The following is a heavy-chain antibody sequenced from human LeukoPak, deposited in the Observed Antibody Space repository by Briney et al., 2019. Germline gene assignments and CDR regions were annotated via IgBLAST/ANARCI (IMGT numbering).Heavy chain of an antibody. D-gene: IGHD5-24*01. CDR2: IYYSGST. Sequence: SQTLSLTCTVSGGSISSGDYYWSWIRQPPGKGLEWIGHIYYSGSTYYNPSLKSRVTISVDTSKNQFSLKLSSVTAADTAVYYCARERGWLHYYFDYWGQGTLVTVSS. J-gene: IGHJ4*02. CDR1: GGSISSGDYY. V-gene: IGHV4-30-4*01. CDR3: ARERGWLHYYFDY.